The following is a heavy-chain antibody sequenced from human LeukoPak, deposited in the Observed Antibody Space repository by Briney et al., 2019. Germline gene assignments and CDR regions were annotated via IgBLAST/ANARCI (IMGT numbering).Heavy chain of an antibody. J-gene: IGHJ4*02. CDR3: AKQLGYCSDGSCYFPY. CDR2: IRSSYGPI. V-gene: IGHV3-48*02. CDR1: GFTFSTYN. Sequence: GGSLRLSCAASGFTFSTYNINCVRQAPGKGLEWVSYIRSSYGPIYYADSVKGRFTISRDNAKNSLYLQMDSLRDEDTAVYYCAKQLGYCSDGSCYFPYWGQGTLVTVSS. D-gene: IGHD2-15*01.